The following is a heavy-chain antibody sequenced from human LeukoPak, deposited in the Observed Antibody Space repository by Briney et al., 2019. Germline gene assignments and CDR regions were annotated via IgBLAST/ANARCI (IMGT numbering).Heavy chain of an antibody. CDR2: ISYDGSNK. CDR3: ARAGEPKSGSYPYYFGY. V-gene: IGHV3-30*04. D-gene: IGHD1-26*01. Sequence: GGSLRLSCAASGFTFSSYAMHWVRQAPGKGLEWVAVISYDGSNKYYADSVKGRFTISRDNSKNTLYLQMNSLRAEDTAVYYCARAGEPKSGSYPYYFGYWGQGTLVTVSS. J-gene: IGHJ4*02. CDR1: GFTFSSYA.